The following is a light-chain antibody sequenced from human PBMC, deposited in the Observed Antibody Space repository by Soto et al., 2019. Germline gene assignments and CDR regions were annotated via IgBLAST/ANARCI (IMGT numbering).Light chain of an antibody. Sequence: QSVLTQPPSVSRAPGQRVTISCTGSSSSIGAGYDVHWYQQLPGTAPKLLIYGNSNRPSGVPDRFSGSKSGTSASLAITGLQAEDEADYYCQSYDSSLSVVFGGGTKLTVL. J-gene: IGLJ2*01. CDR1: SSSIGAGYD. V-gene: IGLV1-40*01. CDR3: QSYDSSLSVV. CDR2: GNS.